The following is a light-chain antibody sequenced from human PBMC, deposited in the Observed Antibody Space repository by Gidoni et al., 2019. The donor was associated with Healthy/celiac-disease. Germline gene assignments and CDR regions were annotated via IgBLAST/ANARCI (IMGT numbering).Light chain of an antibody. CDR3: QQYYSTPPT. CDR2: WAS. J-gene: IGKJ2*01. CDR1: QSVLYSSTNKKY. Sequence: DIVMSQSPDSLAVSLGERATINCKSSQSVLYSSTNKKYLAWYQQKPGQPPKLLIYWASTRESGVPDRVSGSGSGTDFTLTISSLQAEDVAVYYCQQYYSTPPTFGQGTKLEIK. V-gene: IGKV4-1*01.